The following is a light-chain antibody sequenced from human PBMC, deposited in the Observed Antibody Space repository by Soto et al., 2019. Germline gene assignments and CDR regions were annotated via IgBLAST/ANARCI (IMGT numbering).Light chain of an antibody. CDR1: SSDVGSYNI. J-gene: IGLJ1*01. Sequence: QSALTQPASVSGSPGQSITISCTGTSSDVGSYNIVSWYQQHPGKAPKLMMYEGSKRPSGVSNRFSGSKSGNTASLTISGLQAEDEADYYCCSYAGSSTYVFGTGTKLTVL. CDR3: CSYAGSSTYV. V-gene: IGLV2-23*01. CDR2: EGS.